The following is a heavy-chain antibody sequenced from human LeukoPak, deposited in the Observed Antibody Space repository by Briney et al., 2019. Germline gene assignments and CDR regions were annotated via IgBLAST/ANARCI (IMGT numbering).Heavy chain of an antibody. CDR1: GFSFSSFA. CDR2: ILHDGSNK. CDR3: SSISPIPTFGKDPIWFDP. Sequence: QPGGSLRLSCAASGFSFSSFAMHWVRQAPGKGLEWLAVILHDGSNKYYADSVKGRFTISRDNSKNTLYLQMDTLGAEDTAVYYCSSISPIPTFGKDPIWFDPWGQGTLVTVSS. D-gene: IGHD4-23*01. V-gene: IGHV3-30*03. J-gene: IGHJ5*02.